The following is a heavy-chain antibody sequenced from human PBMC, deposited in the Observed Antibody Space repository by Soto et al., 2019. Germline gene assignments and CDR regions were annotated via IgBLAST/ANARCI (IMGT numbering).Heavy chain of an antibody. CDR3: ARRLVEAAAGSPNLDY. CDR1: GYSFTSYW. Sequence: GESLKISCKGSGYSFTSYWIGWVRQMPGKGLEWMGIIYPGDSDTRYSPSFQGQVTISADKSIGTAYLQWSSLKASDTAMYYCARRLVEAAAGSPNLDYWGQGTLVTVAS. D-gene: IGHD6-13*01. V-gene: IGHV5-51*01. CDR2: IYPGDSDT. J-gene: IGHJ4*02.